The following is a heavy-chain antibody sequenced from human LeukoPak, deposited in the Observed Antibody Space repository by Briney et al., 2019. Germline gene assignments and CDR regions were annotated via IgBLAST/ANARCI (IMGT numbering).Heavy chain of an antibody. D-gene: IGHD5-18*01. CDR1: GFTFSSYW. CDR3: ARDNRGYPYYFDY. V-gene: IGHV3-7*01. CDR2: IKQDGSEK. Sequence: GGSLRPSCAASGFTFSSYWMSWVRQAPGKGLEWVANIKQDGSEKYYVDSVKGRFTISRDNAKNSLYLQMNSPRAEDTAVYYCARDNRGYPYYFDYWGQGTLVTVSS. J-gene: IGHJ4*02.